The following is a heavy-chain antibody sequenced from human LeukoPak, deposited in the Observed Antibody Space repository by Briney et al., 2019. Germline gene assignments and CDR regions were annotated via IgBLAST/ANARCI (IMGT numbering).Heavy chain of an antibody. J-gene: IGHJ4*02. V-gene: IGHV3-15*01. CDR2: IKSKTDGGTT. CDR1: GFTFSNAW. Sequence: GGSLRLSCAASGFTFSNAWMSWVRQAPGKGLEWVGRIKSKTDGGTTDYAAPVKGRFTISRDDSKNTLYLQMNSLRAEDTAVYYCARGPSGYHNTGGQGTLVTVSS. D-gene: IGHD5-12*01. CDR3: ARGPSGYHNT.